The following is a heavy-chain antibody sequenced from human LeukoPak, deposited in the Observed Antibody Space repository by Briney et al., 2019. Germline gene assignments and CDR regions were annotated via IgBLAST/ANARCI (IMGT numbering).Heavy chain of an antibody. Sequence: GASVKVSCKASGYTFTSYYMHWVRQAPGQGLEWMGWINPNSGGTNYAQKFQGRVTMTRDTSISTAYMELSRLRSDDTAVYYCARAYYDSSGHSDWGQGTLVTVSS. J-gene: IGHJ4*02. D-gene: IGHD3-22*01. CDR3: ARAYYDSSGHSD. CDR1: GYTFTSYY. CDR2: INPNSGGT. V-gene: IGHV1-2*02.